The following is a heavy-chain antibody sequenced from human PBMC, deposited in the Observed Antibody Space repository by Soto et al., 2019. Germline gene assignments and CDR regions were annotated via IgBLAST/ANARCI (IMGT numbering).Heavy chain of an antibody. D-gene: IGHD6-13*01. CDR1: VFTFSSYS. CDR3: AKDMSSRDTQQLGGFAY. V-gene: IGHV3-21*04. Sequence: PGGSLRLSCAASVFTFSSYSMNWVRQAPGKGLECVSSISISSSYIYYADSVKGRFTISRENAKNSLYLKMNSLRAEDTALYYCAKDMSSRDTQQLGGFAYWGQGTLVTFSS. J-gene: IGHJ4*02. CDR2: ISISSSYI.